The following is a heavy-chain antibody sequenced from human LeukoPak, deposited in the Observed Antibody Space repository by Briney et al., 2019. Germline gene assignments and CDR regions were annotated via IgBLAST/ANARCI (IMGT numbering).Heavy chain of an antibody. Sequence: KPGGSLRLSCAASGFTFSSYSMNWVRQAPGKGLEWVSSISSSSSYIYYADSVKGRFTISRDNAKNSLYLQMNSLRAEDTAVYYCATKPGRPRQRVHWGQGTLVTVSS. V-gene: IGHV3-21*01. CDR1: GFTFSSYS. D-gene: IGHD1-1*01. CDR2: ISSSSSYI. CDR3: ATKPGRPRQRVH. J-gene: IGHJ4*02.